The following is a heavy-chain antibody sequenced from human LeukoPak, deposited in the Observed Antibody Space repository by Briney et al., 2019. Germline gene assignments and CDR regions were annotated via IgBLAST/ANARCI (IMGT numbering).Heavy chain of an antibody. V-gene: IGHV3-23*01. CDR3: AKVQEMDTILPPFHY. J-gene: IGHJ4*02. CDR1: GFTFSNYA. D-gene: IGHD5-24*01. Sequence: QTGGSLRLSCAASGFTFSNYAMSWVRQVPGKGLEWVSAISGSGGNTFYADSVKGRFTISRDNPKNTLYLQVNSLRAADTAIYYCAKVQEMDTILPPFHYWGQGTLVTVSS. CDR2: ISGSGGNT.